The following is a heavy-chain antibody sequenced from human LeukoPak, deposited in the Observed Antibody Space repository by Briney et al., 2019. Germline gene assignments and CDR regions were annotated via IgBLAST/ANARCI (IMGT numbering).Heavy chain of an antibody. CDR2: ISSSSSFI. J-gene: IGHJ4*02. CDR1: GFTFSTYS. V-gene: IGHV3-21*01. D-gene: IGHD1-26*01. CDR3: ATVGLHDRTWQHRGQDY. Sequence: NAGGSLRLSCAASGFTFSTYSMNWVRQAPGKGLEWVSSISSSSSFIYYADSVKGRFTISRDNAKNSLYLQMNRLRADDTGIYYCATVGLHDRTWQHRGQDYWGQGTQVIVSS.